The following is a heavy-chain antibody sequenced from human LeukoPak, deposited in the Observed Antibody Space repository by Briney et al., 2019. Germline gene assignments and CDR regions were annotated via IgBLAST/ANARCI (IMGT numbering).Heavy chain of an antibody. Sequence: GGSLRLSCAASGFTFSSYSMNWVRQAPGKGLEWVANIREDGTEKNYVDSVKGRFTISRDNAKNSLFLQMHSLRAEDTALYYCAKRSAAGTVGYFDYWGQGTLVTVSS. CDR2: IREDGTEK. J-gene: IGHJ4*02. D-gene: IGHD6-13*01. CDR3: AKRSAAGTVGYFDY. V-gene: IGHV3-7*03. CDR1: GFTFSSYS.